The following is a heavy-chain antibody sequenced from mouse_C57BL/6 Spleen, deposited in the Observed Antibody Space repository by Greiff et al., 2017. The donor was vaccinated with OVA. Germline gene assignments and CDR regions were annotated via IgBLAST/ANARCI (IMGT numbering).Heavy chain of an antibody. CDR2: IYPGDGDT. CDR1: GYAFSSYW. D-gene: IGHD3-3*01. CDR3: ARGGRGYAMDY. J-gene: IGHJ4*01. Sequence: VKVVESGAELVKPGASVKISCKASGYAFSSYWMNWVKQRPGKGLEWIGQIYPGDGDTNYNGKFKGKATLTADKSSSTAYMQLSSLTSEDSAVYFCARGGRGYAMDYWGQGTSVTVSS. V-gene: IGHV1-80*01.